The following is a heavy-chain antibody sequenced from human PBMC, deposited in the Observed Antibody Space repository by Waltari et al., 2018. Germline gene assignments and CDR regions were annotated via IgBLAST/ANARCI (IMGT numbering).Heavy chain of an antibody. D-gene: IGHD1-26*01. CDR1: GFPFQDYA. CDR3: AKGHSGSYGLDY. Sequence: EIQLVESGGGLAQPGRSLRLSVAASGFPFQDYAMPWVRQTPGKGLEWVSGITWNSNNIGYADSVKGRFTISRDNAKKSLYLQMNSLRTEDTALYYCAKGHSGSYGLDYWGQGTPVTVSS. CDR2: ITWNSNNI. J-gene: IGHJ4*02. V-gene: IGHV3-9*01.